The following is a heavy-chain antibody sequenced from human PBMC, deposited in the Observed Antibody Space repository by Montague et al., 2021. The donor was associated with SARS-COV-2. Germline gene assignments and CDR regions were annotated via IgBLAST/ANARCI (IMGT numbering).Heavy chain of an antibody. Sequence: SETLSLTCTVSGGSISSSSYYWGWIRQPPGKGLEWIGSIYYSGSTYYNPSLKSRVTISVDTSKNQFSLKLSSVTAADTAVYYCARGSSFVTIFGVVITDPLFDYGGQGTLVTVAS. J-gene: IGHJ4*02. CDR1: GGSISSSSYY. CDR3: ARGSSFVTIFGVVITDPLFDY. V-gene: IGHV4-39*07. D-gene: IGHD3-3*01. CDR2: IYYSGST.